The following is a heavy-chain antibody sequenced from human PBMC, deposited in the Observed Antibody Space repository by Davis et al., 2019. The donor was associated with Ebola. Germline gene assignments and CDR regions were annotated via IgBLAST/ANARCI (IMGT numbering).Heavy chain of an antibody. D-gene: IGHD3-22*01. Sequence: GESLKISCAASGFTFSDYYMSWIRQAPGKGLEWVSYISSSSSYTNYADSVKGRFTISRDNAKNSLYLQMNSLRAEDTAVYYCAREAYYYDSSGYYIYFDYWGQGTLVTVSS. CDR1: GFTFSDYY. CDR3: AREAYYYDSSGYYIYFDY. V-gene: IGHV3-11*06. J-gene: IGHJ4*02. CDR2: ISSSSSYT.